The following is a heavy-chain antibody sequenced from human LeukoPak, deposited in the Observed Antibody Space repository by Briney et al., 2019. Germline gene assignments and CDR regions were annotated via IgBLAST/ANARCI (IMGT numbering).Heavy chain of an antibody. CDR3: AKAYYYVSGSYYLGDY. V-gene: IGHV3-30*18. Sequence: GGSLRLSCAASGFSFSSYGMHWVRQAPGKGLEWVAVISYDGSNKYYADSVKGRFTISRDNSKSTLYLQMNTLRAEDTAVYYCAKAYYYVSGSYYLGDYWGQGTLVTVSS. J-gene: IGHJ4*02. CDR2: ISYDGSNK. CDR1: GFSFSSYG. D-gene: IGHD3-10*01.